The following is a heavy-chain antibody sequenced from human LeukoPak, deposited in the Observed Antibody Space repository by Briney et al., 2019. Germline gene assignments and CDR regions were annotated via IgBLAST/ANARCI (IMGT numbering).Heavy chain of an antibody. J-gene: IGHJ1*01. Sequence: ASVKVSCKTSVYKFLSHGISWVRQAPGQGLEWLGWIRADNGDTRFARKFQGRFTMTTDTSTSTAHMELRSLRSDDTAVYYCARDWPTVIADFWGQGTLVTVSS. V-gene: IGHV1-18*04. D-gene: IGHD4-11*01. CDR3: ARDWPTVIADF. CDR1: VYKFLSHG. CDR2: IRADNGDT.